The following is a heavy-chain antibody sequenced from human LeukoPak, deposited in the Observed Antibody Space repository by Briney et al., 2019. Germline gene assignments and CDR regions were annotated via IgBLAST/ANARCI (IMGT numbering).Heavy chain of an antibody. V-gene: IGHV3-23*01. CDR3: AKGLRWTYCGGDCPPYYFDY. Sequence: GGSLRLSCAASGFTFTNYAMTWVRQAPGKGLEWVSAISGSGGNTYYADSVKGRFTISRDNSKNTLYLQMNSLRAEDTAVYYCAKGLRWTYCGGDCPPYYFDYWGQGTLVTVSS. D-gene: IGHD2-21*02. CDR2: ISGSGGNT. CDR1: GFTFTNYA. J-gene: IGHJ4*02.